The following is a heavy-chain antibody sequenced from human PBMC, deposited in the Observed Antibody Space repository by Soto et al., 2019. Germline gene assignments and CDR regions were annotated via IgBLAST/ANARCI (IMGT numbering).Heavy chain of an antibody. CDR3: AKRAPGTYFDY. Sequence: EVQLLESGGGLVQPGGSLRLSCAASGFTFSSYAMSWVRQAPGKGLEWVSVISGSGDSTYYADSVKGRFTISRDNSMNTLYLQMHSMRAEDTAVYYCAKRAPGTYFDYLGQGTLVTVSA. CDR1: GFTFSSYA. V-gene: IGHV3-23*01. D-gene: IGHD1-7*01. J-gene: IGHJ4*02. CDR2: ISGSGDST.